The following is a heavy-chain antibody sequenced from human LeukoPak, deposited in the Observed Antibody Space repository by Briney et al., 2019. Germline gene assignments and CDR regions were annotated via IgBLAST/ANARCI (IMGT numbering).Heavy chain of an antibody. CDR1: GFTFSSYS. CDR3: ARGPIAVAGTPSIYQH. D-gene: IGHD6-19*01. J-gene: IGHJ1*01. CDR2: ISSSSSYI. V-gene: IGHV3-21*01. Sequence: GGSLRLSCAASGFTFSSYSMNWVRQAPGKGLEWVSSISSSSSYIYYADSVKGRFTISRDNAKNSLYLQMNSLRAEDTAVYYCARGPIAVAGTPSIYQHWGQGTLVTVSS.